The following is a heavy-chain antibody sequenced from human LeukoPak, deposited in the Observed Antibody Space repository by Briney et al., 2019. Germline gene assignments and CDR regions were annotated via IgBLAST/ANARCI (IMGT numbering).Heavy chain of an antibody. V-gene: IGHV1-18*01. CDR3: ARVWLGVTYAFDI. J-gene: IGHJ3*02. D-gene: IGHD6-19*01. CDR2: ISAYNGNT. Sequence: EASVKVSCKASGYTFTSYGISWVRRAPGQGLEWMGWISAYNGNTNYAQKLQGRVTMTTDTSTSTAYMELRSLRSDDTAVYYCARVWLGVTYAFDIWGQGTMVTVSS. CDR1: GYTFTSYG.